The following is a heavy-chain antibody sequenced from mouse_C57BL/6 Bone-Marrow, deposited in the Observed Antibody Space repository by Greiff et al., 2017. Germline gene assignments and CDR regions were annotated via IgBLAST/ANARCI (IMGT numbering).Heavy chain of an antibody. V-gene: IGHV1-81*01. Sequence: VQLQQSGAELARPGASVKLSCKASGYTFTSYGISWVKQRTGQGLEWIGEIYPRSGNTYYNEKFKGKATLTAYKSSSTAYMELRSLTSEDSAVYFCAGWGEKYYFAYWGQGTTLTVSS. CDR2: IYPRSGNT. CDR1: GYTFTSYG. CDR3: AGWGEKYYFAY. J-gene: IGHJ2*01.